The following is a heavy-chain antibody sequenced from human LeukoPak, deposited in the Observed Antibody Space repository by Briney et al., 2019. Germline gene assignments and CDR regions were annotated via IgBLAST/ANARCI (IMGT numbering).Heavy chain of an antibody. Sequence: GGSLRLSCAASGFTFSNYVMSWVRQAPGKGLDWVSAISGSGGSTYYADSVKGRFTISRDNFKNTLYLQMNSLRAEDTAVYYCAKASPADSSGYYWDYWGQGTLVTVSS. CDR1: GFTFSNYV. V-gene: IGHV3-23*01. CDR3: AKASPADSSGYYWDY. J-gene: IGHJ4*02. CDR2: ISGSGGST. D-gene: IGHD3-22*01.